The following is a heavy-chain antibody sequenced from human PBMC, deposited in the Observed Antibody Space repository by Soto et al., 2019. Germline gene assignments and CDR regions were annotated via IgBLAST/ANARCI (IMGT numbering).Heavy chain of an antibody. CDR2: IYSGGST. J-gene: IGHJ4*02. V-gene: IGHV3-66*01. D-gene: IGHD6-6*01. CDR1: GFTVSSNY. CDR3: ARDAFRGSSSSGGY. Sequence: GGSLRLSCAASGFTVSSNYMSWVRQAPGKGLEWVSVIYSGGSTYYADSVKGRFTISRDNSKNTLYLQMNSLRAEDTAVYYCARDAFRGSSSSGGYWGQGTLVTVSS.